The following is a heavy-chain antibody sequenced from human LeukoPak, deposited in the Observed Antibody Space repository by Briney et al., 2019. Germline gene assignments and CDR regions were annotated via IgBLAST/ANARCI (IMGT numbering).Heavy chain of an antibody. CDR1: GLTLSNFW. Sequence: GGSLRLSCAASGLTLSNFWMNWVRQVPGKGLEWVASIKQDGSVKSYVDSVKGRFTLSRDSAKNSLYLQMNSLRAEDTAVYYCTRDQVSVAGTGIDYWGQGTLVTVSS. CDR2: IKQDGSVK. CDR3: TRDQVSVAGTGIDY. V-gene: IGHV3-7*01. J-gene: IGHJ4*02. D-gene: IGHD6-19*01.